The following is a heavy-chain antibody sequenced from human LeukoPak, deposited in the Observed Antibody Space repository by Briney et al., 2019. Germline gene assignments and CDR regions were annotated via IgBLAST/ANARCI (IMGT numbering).Heavy chain of an antibody. V-gene: IGHV1-18*01. CDR3: AREDGGYYDSSGYYWY. D-gene: IGHD3-22*01. J-gene: IGHJ4*02. CDR2: ISAYNGNT. CDR1: GYTFTSYG. Sequence: ASVKVSCKASGYTFTSYGISWVRQAPGQGLEWMGWISAYNGNTNYAQKLQGRVTMTTDTSTSTAYMELRSLRSDDTAAYYCAREDGGYYDSSGYYWYWGQGTLVTVSS.